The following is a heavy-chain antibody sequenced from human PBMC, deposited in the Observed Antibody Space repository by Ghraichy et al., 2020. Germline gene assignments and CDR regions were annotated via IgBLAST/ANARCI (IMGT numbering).Heavy chain of an antibody. D-gene: IGHD3-16*02. V-gene: IGHV3-48*02. CDR1: GFSFSTYS. J-gene: IGHJ4*02. Sequence: GESLNISCAASGFSFSTYSMNWVRQVPGKGLEWLSYISGTSGSIYYAASVRGRFTVSRDNAKNSLFLQMNSLRDEDTAVYYCARDRDDIWGNSRYSFNCWGQRTLVTVSS. CDR2: ISGTSGSI. CDR3: ARDRDDIWGNSRYSFNC.